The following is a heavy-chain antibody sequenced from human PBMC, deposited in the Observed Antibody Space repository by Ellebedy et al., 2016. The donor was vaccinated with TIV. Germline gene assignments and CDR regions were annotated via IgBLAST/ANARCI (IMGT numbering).Heavy chain of an antibody. CDR3: AVLLGRITLSGGGAPNMAV. CDR1: DGSISSYY. Sequence: SETLSLXXTVSDGSISSYYWSWIRQPPGKGLEWIGCAFNSGSTNFNPSLKSRVTISVDTSKNQFSLRLTSVTAADTAIYYCAVLLGRITLSGGGAPNMAVWGRGTTVTVSS. J-gene: IGHJ6*03. CDR2: AFNSGST. V-gene: IGHV4-59*08. D-gene: IGHD3-3*01.